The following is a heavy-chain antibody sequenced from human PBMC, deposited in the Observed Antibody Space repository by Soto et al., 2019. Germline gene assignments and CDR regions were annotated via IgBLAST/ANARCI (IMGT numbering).Heavy chain of an antibody. D-gene: IGHD3-16*01. CDR3: ARTNIRGNYFYSLDV. CDR1: GYTFTAYY. V-gene: IGHV1-2*02. CDR2: INPNSGGT. J-gene: IGHJ6*02. Sequence: QVQLVQSGADVKKPGASVKVSCQASGYTFTAYYIHWVRQAPGQGREWMGWINPNSGGTHYAQKFLGRVTMAGDTSLSPAYMELTSLRSDDTAVYYCARTNIRGNYFYSLDVWGQGTTVTVSS.